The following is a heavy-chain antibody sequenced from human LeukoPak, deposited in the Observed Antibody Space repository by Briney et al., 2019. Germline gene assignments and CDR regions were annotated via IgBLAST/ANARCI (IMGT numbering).Heavy chain of an antibody. CDR3: ERESKGTYFDY. D-gene: IGHD1-26*01. J-gene: IGHJ4*02. CDR2: ISWNSGNI. Sequence: GRSLRLSCAASGFTFDDYAMHWVRQAPGKGLEWVSGISWNSGNIGYADSVKGRFTISRDNSKNTLYLQMNSLRAEDTAVYYCERESKGTYFDYWGQGTLVTVSS. V-gene: IGHV3-9*01. CDR1: GFTFDDYA.